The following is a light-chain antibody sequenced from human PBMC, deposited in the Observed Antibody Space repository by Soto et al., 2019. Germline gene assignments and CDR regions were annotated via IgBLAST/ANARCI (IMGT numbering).Light chain of an antibody. Sequence: EIVLTQSPATLSLSPGDRATLSCRASQSVGSSLVWYQQKPGQAPRLLIYEASNSAIGLPARFSGSGSGSDFTRTVTSLEPEAFAVYYCQQRSSLPQTFGQGPKVEIK. J-gene: IGKJ1*01. V-gene: IGKV3-11*01. CDR2: EAS. CDR1: QSVGSS. CDR3: QQRSSLPQT.